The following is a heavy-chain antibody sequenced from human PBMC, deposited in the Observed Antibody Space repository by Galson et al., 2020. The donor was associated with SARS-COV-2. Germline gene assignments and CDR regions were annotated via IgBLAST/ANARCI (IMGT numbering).Heavy chain of an antibody. D-gene: IGHD6-13*01. Sequence: GSLRLSCTASGFSISSYYWNWIRQPPGKGLEWVSYINYSGSTNYNPSLKRRVNISVDTSKNQCSLKLSSVPAADTAVYYCAVGSRWYFGAEDYWGQGTLVTVSS. J-gene: IGHJ4*02. CDR2: INYSGST. CDR1: GFSISSYY. V-gene: IGHV4-59*01. CDR3: AVGSRWYFGAEDY.